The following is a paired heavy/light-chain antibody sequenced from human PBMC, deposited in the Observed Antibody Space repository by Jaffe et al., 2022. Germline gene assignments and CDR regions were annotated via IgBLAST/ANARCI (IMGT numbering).Light chain of an antibody. J-gene: IGKJ4*01. CDR3: QQYNSYPLT. CDR2: AAS. V-gene: IGKV1-16*02. Sequence: DIQMTQSPSSLSASVGDRVTITCRASQDISNYLAWFQQQPGKAPKSLIYAASSLHSGVPSNFSGSGSGTDFTLTISSLQPEDFATYYCQQYNSYPLTFGGGTKVEIK. CDR1: QDISNY.
Heavy chain of an antibody. J-gene: IGHJ4*02. CDR3: AKDFTFGGVIVAYRGGSFDY. CDR2: IQYDATNE. CDR1: GFSFNNYG. V-gene: IGHV3-30*02. Sequence: QVQLVESGGGVVQPGGSLRLSCAASGFSFNNYGMQWVRQAPGKGLEWVSFIQYDATNEYYADSVKGRFTISRDNSTNTLYLQMNSLRTQDTAIYYCAKDFTFGGVIVAYRGGSFDYWGQGIFVTVSS. D-gene: IGHD3-16*02.